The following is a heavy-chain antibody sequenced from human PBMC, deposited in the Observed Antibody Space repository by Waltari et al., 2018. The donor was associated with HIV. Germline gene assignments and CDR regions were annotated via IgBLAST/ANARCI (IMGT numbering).Heavy chain of an antibody. D-gene: IGHD6-13*01. V-gene: IGHV4-61*01. CDR2: IYYSGST. CDR1: GGSVSSGSYY. Sequence: QVQLQESGPGLVKPSETLSLTCTVSGGSVSSGSYYWSWIRQPPGKGLEWIGYIYYSGSTNYNPSLKSRVTISVDTSKNQFSLKLSSVTAADTAVYYCAREGLAGIAAADYYYGMDVWGQGTTVTVSS. CDR3: AREGLAGIAAADYYYGMDV. J-gene: IGHJ6*02.